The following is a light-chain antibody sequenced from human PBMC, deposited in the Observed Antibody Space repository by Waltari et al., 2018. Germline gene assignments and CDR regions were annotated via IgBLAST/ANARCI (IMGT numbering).Light chain of an antibody. V-gene: IGKV1-9*01. CDR3: QQFNGYPFT. CDR2: AAS. J-gene: IGKJ3*01. Sequence: DIQLTQSPSFLSASVGARVTITCRASQVINSYLAWYQQKPGKAPKLLIYAASTLQTGVPSRFSGSESGTEFTLTISSLQPEDSATYYCQQFNGYPFTFGPGTKVAIK. CDR1: QVINSY.